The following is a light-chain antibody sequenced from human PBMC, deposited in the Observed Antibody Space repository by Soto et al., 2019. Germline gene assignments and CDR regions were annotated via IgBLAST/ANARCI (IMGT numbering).Light chain of an antibody. CDR2: WAS. Sequence: DIVMTQSPDSLAVSLGERATINSKSTQSVQYSANNKNCLAWYQQKPGQPPKLPLYWASTRESGVPDRFSGSGSGTDFTLTISSLQAEDVAVYYCQQYYSTPRTFGQGTKVEIK. CDR1: QSVQYSANNKNC. J-gene: IGKJ1*01. V-gene: IGKV4-1*01. CDR3: QQYYSTPRT.